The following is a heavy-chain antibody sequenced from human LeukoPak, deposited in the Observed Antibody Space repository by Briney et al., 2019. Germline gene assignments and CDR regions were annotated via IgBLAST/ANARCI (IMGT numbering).Heavy chain of an antibody. J-gene: IGHJ4*02. Sequence: GASVKVSCKASGYTFTSYGISWVRQAPGQGLEWMGWISAYNGNTNYAQKLQGRVTMTTDTSTSTAYMELRSLRSDDTAVYYCARGTYRIVGATPIDYWGQGTLVTVSS. CDR2: ISAYNGNT. CDR1: GYTFTSYG. V-gene: IGHV1-18*01. D-gene: IGHD1-26*01. CDR3: ARGTYRIVGATPIDY.